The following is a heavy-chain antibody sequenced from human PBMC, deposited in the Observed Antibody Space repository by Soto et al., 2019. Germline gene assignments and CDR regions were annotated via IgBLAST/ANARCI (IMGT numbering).Heavy chain of an antibody. J-gene: IGHJ4*02. CDR1: GGSMRNYY. Sequence: SETLSLTCSVSGGSMRNYYWNWIRQPPGRGLEWIGYVYHSGSTNYNPSLKSRVSMSVDVSRNHFSLTLPSVTAADTAVYFCTSSYSTSSSPDYWGQGPLVTVS. V-gene: IGHV4-59*01. D-gene: IGHD6-6*01. CDR2: VYHSGST. CDR3: TSSYSTSSSPDY.